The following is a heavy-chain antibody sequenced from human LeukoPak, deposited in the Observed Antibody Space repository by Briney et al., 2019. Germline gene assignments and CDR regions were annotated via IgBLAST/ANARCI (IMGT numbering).Heavy chain of an antibody. D-gene: IGHD6-6*01. CDR2: INPSGGST. CDR1: GYTLTELS. V-gene: IGHV1-46*01. Sequence: ASVKVSCKVSGYTLTELSMHWVRQAPGQGLEWMGIINPSGGSTSYAQKFQGRVTMTRDTSTSTVYMELSSLRSEDTAVYYCARGSSSSIADYWGQGTLVTVSS. J-gene: IGHJ4*02. CDR3: ARGSSSSIADY.